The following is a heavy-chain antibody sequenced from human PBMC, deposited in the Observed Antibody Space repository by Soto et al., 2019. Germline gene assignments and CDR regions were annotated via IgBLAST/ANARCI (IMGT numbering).Heavy chain of an antibody. CDR2: TYYRSKWYN. Sequence: RSLTCAISGDSVSSNSAAWNWIRQSPSRGLEWLGRTYYRSKWYNDYAVSVKSRITINPDTSKNQFSLQLNSVTPEDTAVYYCARVSTGKTPGVYYFDYWGQGTLVTVSS. CDR3: ARVSTGKTPGVYYFDY. D-gene: IGHD1-1*01. CDR1: GDSVSSNSAA. V-gene: IGHV6-1*01. J-gene: IGHJ4*02.